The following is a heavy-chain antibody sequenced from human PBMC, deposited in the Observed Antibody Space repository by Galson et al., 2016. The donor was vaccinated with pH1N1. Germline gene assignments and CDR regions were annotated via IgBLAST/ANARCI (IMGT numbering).Heavy chain of an antibody. CDR2: FDPEDDKP. J-gene: IGHJ5*02. V-gene: IGHV1-24*01. D-gene: IGHD1-26*01. Sequence: CKVSGYTLSELAIHWVRQTPGKGLEWMGGFDPEDDKPFYAQTFEGRVTMTQDTSTDTAYMQLSSLTSDDAAVYYCATEYRGSYYVPRYFDLWGQGTLVTVSS. CDR3: ATEYRGSYYVPRYFDL. CDR1: GYTLSELA.